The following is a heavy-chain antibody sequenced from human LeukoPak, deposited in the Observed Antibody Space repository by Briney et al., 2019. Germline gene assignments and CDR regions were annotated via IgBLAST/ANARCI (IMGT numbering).Heavy chain of an antibody. CDR3: ARGSYCSSTSCQHFDY. CDR2: IYPGDSHT. D-gene: IGHD2-2*01. CDR1: GYSFISYW. V-gene: IGHV5-51*01. Sequence: GESLKISCQGSGYSFISYWLGWVRQMPGKGLEWMGIIYPGDSHTRYSPSFQGQVTISADKSISTAYVQWSSLKASDTAMSYCARGSYCSSTSCQHFDYWGQGTLVTVSS. J-gene: IGHJ4*02.